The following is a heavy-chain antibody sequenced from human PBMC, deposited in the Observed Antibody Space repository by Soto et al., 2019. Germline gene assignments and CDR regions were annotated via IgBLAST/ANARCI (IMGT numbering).Heavy chain of an antibody. V-gene: IGHV3-23*01. CDR3: AKGTVVPAAMFGYYYYGMDV. Sequence: GGSLRLSCAASGFTFSSYAMSWVRQAPGKGLEWVSAISGSGGSTYYADSVKGRFTMSRDNSKNTLYLQMNGLRAEDTAVYYCAKGTVVPAAMFGYYYYGMDVWGQGTTVTVSS. CDR1: GFTFSSYA. D-gene: IGHD2-2*01. CDR2: ISGSGGST. J-gene: IGHJ6*02.